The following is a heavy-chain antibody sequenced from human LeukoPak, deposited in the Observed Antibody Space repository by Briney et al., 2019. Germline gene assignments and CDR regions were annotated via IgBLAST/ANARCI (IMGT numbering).Heavy chain of an antibody. CDR2: ISGSGGST. Sequence: GGSLRLSCAATGFTFSSYAMSWVRQAPGKGLEWVSAISGSGGSTYYADSVKGRFTISRDNSKNTLYLQMNSLRAEDTAVYYCAKLCPNTAMARTFVDYWGQGTLVTVSS. CDR3: AKLCPNTAMARTFVDY. J-gene: IGHJ4*02. D-gene: IGHD5-18*01. CDR1: GFTFSSYA. V-gene: IGHV3-23*01.